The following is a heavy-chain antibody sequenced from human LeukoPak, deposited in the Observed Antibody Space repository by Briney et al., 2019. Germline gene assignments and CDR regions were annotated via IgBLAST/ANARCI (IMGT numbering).Heavy chain of an antibody. CDR2: ISSSGSTI. CDR1: GFSFSSYA. D-gene: IGHD3-10*02. J-gene: IGHJ6*04. V-gene: IGHV3-48*03. Sequence: GGSLRLSCATSGFSFSSYAMNWVRQAPGKGLEWVSYISSSGSTIYYADSVKGRFTISRDNAKNSLYLQMNSLRAEDTAVYYCAELGITMIGGVWGKGTTVTISS. CDR3: AELGITMIGGV.